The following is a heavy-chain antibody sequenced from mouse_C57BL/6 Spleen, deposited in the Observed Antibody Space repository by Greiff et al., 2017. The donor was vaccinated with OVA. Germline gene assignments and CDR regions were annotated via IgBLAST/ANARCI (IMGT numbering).Heavy chain of an antibody. D-gene: IGHD4-1*01. J-gene: IGHJ1*03. V-gene: IGHV1-15*01. CDR3: TNWDYWYFDV. Sequence: VQLQQSGAELVRPGASVTLSCKASGYTFTDYEMHWVKQTPVHGLEWIGAIDPETGGTAYNQKFKGKAILTADKSSSTAYMELRSLTSEDSAVYYCTNWDYWYFDVWGTGTTVTVSS. CDR1: GYTFTDYE. CDR2: IDPETGGT.